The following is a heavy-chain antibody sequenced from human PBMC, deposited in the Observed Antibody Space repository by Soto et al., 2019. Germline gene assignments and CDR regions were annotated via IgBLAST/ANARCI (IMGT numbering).Heavy chain of an antibody. CDR3: ARGTYKDF. Sequence: QVQLVQSGAEVKKPGASVKVSCKASGYTFITYGINWVRQAPGQGLEWMAWISAYNGNTYYAQNFKGRVTITTDTSTSTAYMELRSLRSDDTAIYYCARGTYKDFWGQGTLVTVSS. V-gene: IGHV1-18*01. CDR1: GYTFITYG. J-gene: IGHJ4*02. CDR2: ISAYNGNT. D-gene: IGHD1-1*01.